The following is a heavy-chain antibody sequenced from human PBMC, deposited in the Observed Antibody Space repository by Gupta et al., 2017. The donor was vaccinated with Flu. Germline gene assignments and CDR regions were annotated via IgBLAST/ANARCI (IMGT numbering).Heavy chain of an antibody. J-gene: IGHJ4*02. CDR3: AGHPGSGWNFDY. CDR2: IYTSGNT. D-gene: IGHD6-19*01. CDR1: SSYY. V-gene: IGHV4-4*07. Sequence: SSYYWSWIRQPAGKGLEWIGRIYTSGNTNYNPSLKSRLTMSIDTSKNQLSLKLSSVTAADTAVYYCAGHPGSGWNFDYWGQGTLVTVSS.